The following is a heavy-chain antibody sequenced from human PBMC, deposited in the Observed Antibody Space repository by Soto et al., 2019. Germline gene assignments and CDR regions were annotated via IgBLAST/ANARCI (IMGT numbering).Heavy chain of an antibody. Sequence: QVQLQESGPGLVKPSETLSLTCTVSGGSVSSGSYYWSWIRQPPGKGLEWIGYIYYSGSTNYNPSLKSRVTISVDTSKNQFSLKLSSVTAADTAVYYCASPWSNYKYGAFDIWGQGTMVTVSS. D-gene: IGHD4-4*01. CDR1: GGSVSSGSYY. J-gene: IGHJ3*02. CDR3: ASPWSNYKYGAFDI. V-gene: IGHV4-61*01. CDR2: IYYSGST.